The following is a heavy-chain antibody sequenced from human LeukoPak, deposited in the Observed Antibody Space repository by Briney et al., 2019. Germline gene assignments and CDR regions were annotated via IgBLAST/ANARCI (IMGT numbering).Heavy chain of an antibody. V-gene: IGHV3-7*01. D-gene: IGHD3-10*01. CDR1: GLNFITAW. J-gene: IGHJ6*02. CDR2: IKQDGSEK. Sequence: GGSLRLSCATSGLNFITAWMSWVRQAAGKGLEWVANIKQDGSEKYYVDSVKGRFTISRDNDKNSLYLQMNSLRAEDTAVYYCARNLRPGSSYGYYYGMDVWGQGTTVTVSS. CDR3: ARNLRPGSSYGYYYGMDV.